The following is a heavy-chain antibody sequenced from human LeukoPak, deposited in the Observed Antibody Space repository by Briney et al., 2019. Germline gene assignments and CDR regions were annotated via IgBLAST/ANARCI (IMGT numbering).Heavy chain of an antibody. J-gene: IGHJ4*02. CDR1: GFTFSGNW. V-gene: IGHV3-74*01. CDR2: IKSDGSST. Sequence: GRSLRLSCAASGFTFSGNWMHWVRQAPGKGLVWVSRIKSDGSSTTYADSVKGRFTISRDNAKNTLYLQMNSLRDEDTAVYYCAKTDYFDYWGQGALVTVSS. CDR3: AKTDYFDY.